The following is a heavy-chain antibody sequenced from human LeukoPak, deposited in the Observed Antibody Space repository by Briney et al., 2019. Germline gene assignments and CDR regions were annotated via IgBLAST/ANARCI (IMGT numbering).Heavy chain of an antibody. J-gene: IGHJ4*02. V-gene: IGHV3-48*03. CDR3: ASTSRYCSSTTCYTFDY. CDR1: GFTFSSYE. CDR2: ISSGSTI. D-gene: IGHD2-2*01. Sequence: GGSLRLSCAASGFTFSSYEMNWVRQAPGKGLEWVSYISSGSTIYDADSVKGRFTISRDNAKSSLYLQMNSLRAEDTAVYYCASTSRYCSSTTCYTFDYWGQEALVTVSS.